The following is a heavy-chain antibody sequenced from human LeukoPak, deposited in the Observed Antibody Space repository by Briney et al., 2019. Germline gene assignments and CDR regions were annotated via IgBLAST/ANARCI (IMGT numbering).Heavy chain of an antibody. V-gene: IGHV3-33*01. CDR2: LWYDRSNK. CDR3: PRAGCTVNDYYYGMDV. J-gene: IGHJ6*02. D-gene: IGHD2-8*01. Sequence: PGEPLRLSCTASGFTFSSYGMHRLPHAPGKRPARVVALWYDRSNKPYADSLKPRFTISSDNSKNTLSLPINSLRAEDTAVYYCPRAGCTVNDYYYGMDVWGQATTVTVSS. CDR1: GFTFSSYG.